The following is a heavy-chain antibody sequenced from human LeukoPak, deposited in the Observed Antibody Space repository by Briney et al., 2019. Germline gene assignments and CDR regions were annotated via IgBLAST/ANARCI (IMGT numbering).Heavy chain of an antibody. CDR3: VREGNDLLSKNFDY. CDR2: VNPHSGVR. V-gene: IGHV1-2*02. CDR1: GFTFGDYY. Sequence: ASVKVSCKSSGFTFGDYYIHWVRQAPGQGLEWMGYVNPHSGVRSSPQKFQGRLTMTPDTSISVVYMELSSLTSDDTSIHYCVREGNDLLSKNFDYWGQGTLVTVSS. D-gene: IGHD2/OR15-2a*01. J-gene: IGHJ4*02.